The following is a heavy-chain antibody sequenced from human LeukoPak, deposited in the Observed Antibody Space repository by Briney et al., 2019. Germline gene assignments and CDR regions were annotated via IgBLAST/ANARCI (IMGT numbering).Heavy chain of an antibody. CDR2: ISSSSSYT. CDR3: ARDDDYGFDY. D-gene: IGHD4-17*01. V-gene: IGHV3-11*06. Sequence: GGSLRLSCAASGFTFSDYYMSWIRQAPGKGLEWVSYISSSSSYTNYADSVKGRFTISRDNAKTSLYLQMNSLRAEDTAVYYCARDDDYGFDYWGQGTLVTVSS. CDR1: GFTFSDYY. J-gene: IGHJ4*02.